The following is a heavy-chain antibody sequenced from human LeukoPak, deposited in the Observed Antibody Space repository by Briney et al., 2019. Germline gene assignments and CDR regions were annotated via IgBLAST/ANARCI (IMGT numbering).Heavy chain of an antibody. D-gene: IGHD3-10*01. CDR3: ARATEAPNVYGSGSYHFDY. J-gene: IGHJ4*02. CDR2: IYPGDSDT. CDR1: GYSFTSYW. Sequence: GESLKISCKGSGYSFTSYWIGWVRQLPGKGLEWMGIIYPGDSDTRYSPSFQGQVTISADKSINTAYLQWSSLKASDTAMYYCARATEAPNVYGSGSYHFDYWAREPWSPSPQ. V-gene: IGHV5-51*01.